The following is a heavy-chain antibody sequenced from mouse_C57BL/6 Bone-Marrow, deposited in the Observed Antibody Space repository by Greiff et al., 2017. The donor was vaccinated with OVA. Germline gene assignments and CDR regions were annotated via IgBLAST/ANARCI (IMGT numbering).Heavy chain of an antibody. V-gene: IGHV5-2*01. CDR1: EYEFPSHD. J-gene: IGHJ3*01. CDR2: INSDGGST. CDR3: ASSYDGYYLLAY. D-gene: IGHD2-3*01. Sequence: EVKLVESGGGLVQPGESLKLSCESNEYEFPSHDMSWVRKTPEKRLELVAAINSDGGSTYYPDTMERRFIISRDNTKKTLYLQMSSLRSEDTALYYCASSYDGYYLLAYWGQGTLVTVSA.